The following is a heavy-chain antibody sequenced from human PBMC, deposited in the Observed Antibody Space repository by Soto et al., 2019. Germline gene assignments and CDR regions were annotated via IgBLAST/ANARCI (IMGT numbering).Heavy chain of an antibody. Sequence: QVQLVQSGAEVKKPGASVKVSCKASGYSFSDYDINWVRQATGQGPEWMGWMNPNSGNTGYAQKFQGRVTMTRNTSINTAYMELSSLGSEDTAVYYCARDNRYNCNDAGWFDPWGQGTLVTVSS. CDR2: MNPNSGNT. V-gene: IGHV1-8*01. D-gene: IGHD1-20*01. J-gene: IGHJ5*02. CDR1: GYSFSDYD. CDR3: ARDNRYNCNDAGWFDP.